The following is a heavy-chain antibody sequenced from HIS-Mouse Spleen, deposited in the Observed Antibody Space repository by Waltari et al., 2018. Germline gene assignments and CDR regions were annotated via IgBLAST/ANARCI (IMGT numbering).Heavy chain of an antibody. CDR3: AREIPYSSSWYDWYFDL. V-gene: IGHV4-39*07. Sequence: QLQLPESGPGLVKPSETLSLTCTVSRAPIRSSSYSLGWIRHPPGKGLEWIGSIYYSGSTYYNPSLKSRVTISVDTSKNQFSLKLSSVTAADTAVYYCAREIPYSSSWYDWYFDLWGRGTLVTVSS. CDR1: RAPIRSSSYS. J-gene: IGHJ2*01. CDR2: IYYSGST. D-gene: IGHD6-13*01.